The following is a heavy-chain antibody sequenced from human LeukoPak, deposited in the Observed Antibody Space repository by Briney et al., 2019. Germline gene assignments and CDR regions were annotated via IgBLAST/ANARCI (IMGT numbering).Heavy chain of an antibody. Sequence: SGTLSLTSTVSGGSISSYYWSWIRQPPGKGLEWIGYIYYSGSTNYNPSLKSRVTISVDTSKNQFSLKLSSVTAADTAVYYCARHAFTIFGVVLDYFDYWGQGTLVTVSS. CDR2: IYYSGST. J-gene: IGHJ4*02. D-gene: IGHD3-3*01. CDR3: ARHAFTIFGVVLDYFDY. V-gene: IGHV4-59*08. CDR1: GGSISSYY.